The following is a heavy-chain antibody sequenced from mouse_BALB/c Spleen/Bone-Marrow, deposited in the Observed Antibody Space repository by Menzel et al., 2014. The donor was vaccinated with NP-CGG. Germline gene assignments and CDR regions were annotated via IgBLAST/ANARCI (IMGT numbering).Heavy chain of an antibody. CDR1: GYTFTDYE. CDR2: IDPETGGT. Sequence: VKLQESGAELVRPGASVTLSCKASGYTFTDYEMHWVKQTPVHGLEWIGAIDPETGGTAYNQKFKGKATLTADKSSSTAYVELRSLTSEDSAVYYCTRSETGPFAYWGQGTLVTVSA. J-gene: IGHJ3*01. D-gene: IGHD4-1*01. V-gene: IGHV1-15*01. CDR3: TRSETGPFAY.